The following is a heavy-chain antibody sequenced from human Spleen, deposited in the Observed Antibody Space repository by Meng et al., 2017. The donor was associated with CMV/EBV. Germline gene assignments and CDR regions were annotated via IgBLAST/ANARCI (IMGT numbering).Heavy chain of an antibody. CDR3: AGFGVTITNALDV. J-gene: IGHJ6*02. Sequence: GESLKISCAASGFTFSSYSMNWVRQAPGKGLEWVSSISGSSSSSYISYADSVKGRFTISRDNAKNSLYLQMNSLRVEDTAVYYCAGFGVTITNALDVWGQGTTVTVSS. V-gene: IGHV3-21*01. CDR1: GFTFSSYS. CDR2: ISGSSSSSYI. D-gene: IGHD3-3*01.